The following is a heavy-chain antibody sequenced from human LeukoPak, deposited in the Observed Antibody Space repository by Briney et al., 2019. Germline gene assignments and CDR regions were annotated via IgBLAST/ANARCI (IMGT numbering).Heavy chain of an antibody. CDR3: ARHGYDIFSGGMDV. V-gene: IGHV4-59*08. CDR1: GGSIDSYY. J-gene: IGHJ6*02. D-gene: IGHD3-9*01. CDR2: IYYSGST. Sequence: PSETLSLTCTVSGGSIDSYYWSWIRKPPGKGLEWIGYIYYSGSTNYNPSLKSRVTISVDTSKNQFSLKLSSVTAADTAVYYCARHGYDIFSGGMDVWGQGTTVTVSS.